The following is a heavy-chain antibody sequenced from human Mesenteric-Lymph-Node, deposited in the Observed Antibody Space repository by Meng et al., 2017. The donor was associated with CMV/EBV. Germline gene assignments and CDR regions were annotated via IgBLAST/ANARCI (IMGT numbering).Heavy chain of an antibody. J-gene: IGHJ5*01. CDR3: ARHSTPGSHFNWFDS. Sequence: GSGYIYVNYWIGWVRQMPGKGLEWVGTIYPGDSDTKYSPSFQGQVTISVDKSLNTAYLQWTSLKAPDTAIYYCARHSTPGSHFNWFDSWGRGTLSPSPQ. CDR1: GYIYVNYW. V-gene: IGHV5-51*01. CDR2: IYPGDSDT. D-gene: IGHD3-10*01.